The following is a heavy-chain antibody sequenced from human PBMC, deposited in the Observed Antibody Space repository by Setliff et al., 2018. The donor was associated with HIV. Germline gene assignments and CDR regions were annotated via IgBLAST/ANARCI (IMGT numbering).Heavy chain of an antibody. CDR3: ARLGDYGSGGWFDP. CDR2: IVDSGST. CDR1: GGSLTNYY. Sequence: SETLSLTCTLYGGSLTNYYWTWIRQSPEKGLEWIGEIVDSGSTNYSPSLKSRVTISLDTSKKQFSLRLNSVTAADTAVYYCARLGDYGSGGWFDPWGQGTLVTVSS. V-gene: IGHV4-59*08. J-gene: IGHJ5*02. D-gene: IGHD3-10*01.